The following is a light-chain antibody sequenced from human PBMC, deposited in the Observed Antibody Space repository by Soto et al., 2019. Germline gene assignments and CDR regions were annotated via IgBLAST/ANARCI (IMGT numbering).Light chain of an antibody. CDR2: EVS. CDR1: SNDVGGFDF. J-gene: IGLJ3*02. Sequence: QSALTQPASVSGSPGQSITISCTGTSNDVGGFDFVSWYQQHPGKAPKVIIYEVSNRPSGVSDRFSGSKSGNTASLTISGHHAEDEADYYCNSYTSTSARVFGGGTKLTVL. V-gene: IGLV2-14*01. CDR3: NSYTSTSARV.